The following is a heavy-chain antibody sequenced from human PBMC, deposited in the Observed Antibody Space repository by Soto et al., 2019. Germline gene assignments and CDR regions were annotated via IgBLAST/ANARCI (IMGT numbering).Heavy chain of an antibody. J-gene: IGHJ2*01. V-gene: IGHV1-69*12. Sequence: QVQLVQSGAEVKKPGSSVKVSCKASGGTFSSYAISWVRQAPGQGLEWMGGIIPIFGTANYAQKFQGRVTITADESPSTPYMELSSLRSGDTAVSFCARVRVGALDWFFDLWGRGTLVTVSS. CDR2: IIPIFGTA. CDR3: ARVRVGALDWFFDL. CDR1: GGTFSSYA. D-gene: IGHD1-26*01.